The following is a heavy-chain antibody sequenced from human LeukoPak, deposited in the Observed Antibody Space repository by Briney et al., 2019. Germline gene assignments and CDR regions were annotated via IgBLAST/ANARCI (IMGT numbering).Heavy chain of an antibody. D-gene: IGHD3-22*01. CDR1: GGSFSGYY. CDR3: ARGDHYYDSSGYYPTYVY. CDR2: IYYSGST. J-gene: IGHJ4*02. V-gene: IGHV4-31*11. Sequence: SETLSLTCAVYGGSFSGYYWGWIRQHPGKGLEWIGYIYYSGSTYYNPSLKSRVTISVDTSKNQFSLKLSSVTAADTAVYYCARGDHYYDSSGYYPTYVYWGQGTLVTVSS.